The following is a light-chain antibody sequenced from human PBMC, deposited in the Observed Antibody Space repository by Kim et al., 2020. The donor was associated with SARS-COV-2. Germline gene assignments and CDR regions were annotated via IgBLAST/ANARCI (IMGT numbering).Light chain of an antibody. CDR3: QTWGTGIRVV. Sequence: VKLTCTLSSGHSSYAIAWHQQQPEKGPRYLMKLNSDGSHSKGDGIPDRFSGSSSGAERYLTISSLQSEDEADYYCQTWGTGIRVVFGGGTQLTVL. CDR1: SGHSSYA. CDR2: LNSDGSH. V-gene: IGLV4-69*01. J-gene: IGLJ2*01.